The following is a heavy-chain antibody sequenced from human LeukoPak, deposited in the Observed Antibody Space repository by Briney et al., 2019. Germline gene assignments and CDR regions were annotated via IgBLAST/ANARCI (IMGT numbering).Heavy chain of an antibody. V-gene: IGHV3-20*03. Sequence: WVRQAPGKGLEWVSGINWNGDSPIYADSVKGRFAISRDNAKNSLYLQMNSLRAEDTALYYCVREKYYYDSSTYSNFDSWGQGTLVTVSS. D-gene: IGHD3-22*01. CDR3: VREKYYYDSSTYSNFDS. CDR2: INWNGDSP. J-gene: IGHJ4*02.